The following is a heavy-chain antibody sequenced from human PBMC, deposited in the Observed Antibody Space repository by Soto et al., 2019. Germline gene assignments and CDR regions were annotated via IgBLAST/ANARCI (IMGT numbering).Heavy chain of an antibody. V-gene: IGHV3-9*01. D-gene: IGHD6-19*01. CDR2: ISWNSGSI. J-gene: IGHJ4*02. CDR1: GFTFDDYA. Sequence: EVQLVESGGGLVQPGRSLRLSCAASGFTFDDYAMHWVRQAPGKGLEWVSGISWNSGSIGYADSVKGRFTISRDNAKNSLYLQMHTLRAEDTALYYCAKDMSPRIAVAGIDYWGQGTLVTVSS. CDR3: AKDMSPRIAVAGIDY.